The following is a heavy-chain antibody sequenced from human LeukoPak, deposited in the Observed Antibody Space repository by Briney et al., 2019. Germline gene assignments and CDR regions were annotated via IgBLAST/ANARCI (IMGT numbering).Heavy chain of an antibody. Sequence: GRSLRLSCAASGFTFSSYGMHWVRQAPGKGLEWVAVTSYDGSNKYYADSVKGRFTISRDNSKNTLYLQMNSLRAEDTAVYYCAKEGLAAAGQRSYFDYWGQGTLVTVSS. CDR3: AKEGLAAAGQRSYFDY. CDR1: GFTFSSYG. CDR2: TSYDGSNK. J-gene: IGHJ4*02. V-gene: IGHV3-30*18. D-gene: IGHD6-13*01.